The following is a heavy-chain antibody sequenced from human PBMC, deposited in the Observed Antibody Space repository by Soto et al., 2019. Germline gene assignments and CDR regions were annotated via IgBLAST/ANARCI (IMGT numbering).Heavy chain of an antibody. J-gene: IGHJ4*02. CDR1: GFTFSSYA. V-gene: IGHV3-23*01. CDR3: AKDYWMITFGGVIVLPIATGPEGGIDY. Sequence: GGSLRLSCAASGFTFSSYAMSWVRQAPGKGLEWVSAISGSGGSTYYADSVKGRFTISRDNSKNTLYLQMNSLRAEDTAVYYCAKDYWMITFGGVIVLPIATGPEGGIDYWGQGTLVTVSS. D-gene: IGHD3-16*02. CDR2: ISGSGGST.